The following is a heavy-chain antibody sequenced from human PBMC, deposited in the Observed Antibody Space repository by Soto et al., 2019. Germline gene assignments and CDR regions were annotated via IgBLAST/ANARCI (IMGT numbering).Heavy chain of an antibody. V-gene: IGHV3-23*01. D-gene: IGHD4-17*01. Sequence: EVQLLGSGGGLVQPGESLRLSCVASEFSFSRYAMTWVRQAAGKGLQWVAGLGPDGRNTFYGESVRGRFTISRDNSRNTLYIQMSSLRAEDTDLYFCVKQMTTWTDSFFDFWGQGIQVTVSS. CDR2: LGPDGRNT. CDR1: EFSFSRYA. J-gene: IGHJ4*02. CDR3: VKQMTTWTDSFFDF.